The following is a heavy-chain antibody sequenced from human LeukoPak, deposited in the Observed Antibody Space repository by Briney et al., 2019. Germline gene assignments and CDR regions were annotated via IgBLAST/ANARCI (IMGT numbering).Heavy chain of an antibody. CDR2: INHSGST. CDR3: ARRRLRATTYDY. J-gene: IGHJ4*02. V-gene: IGHV4-34*01. Sequence: SETLSLTCAVYGGSFSGYYWSWIRQPPGKGLERIGEINHSGSTNYNPSLKSRVTISVDTSKNQFSLKLSSVTAADTAVYYCARRRLRATTYDYWGQGTLVTVSS. CDR1: GGSFSGYY. D-gene: IGHD5-12*01.